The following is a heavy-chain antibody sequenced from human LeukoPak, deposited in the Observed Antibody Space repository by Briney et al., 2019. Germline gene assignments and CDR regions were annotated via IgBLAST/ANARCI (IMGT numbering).Heavy chain of an antibody. CDR2: VGISGDT. Sequence: GGSLRLSCAASGFTFRSYDMHWVRQVTGKGLEWVSAVGISGDTYYAGPVKGRFTISRENAKNSLYLRMNSLTAGDTAVYYCVRGGIQVSGIDEIDYWGQGTLVTVSS. J-gene: IGHJ4*02. CDR3: VRGGIQVSGIDEIDY. V-gene: IGHV3-13*01. CDR1: GFTFRSYD. D-gene: IGHD6-19*01.